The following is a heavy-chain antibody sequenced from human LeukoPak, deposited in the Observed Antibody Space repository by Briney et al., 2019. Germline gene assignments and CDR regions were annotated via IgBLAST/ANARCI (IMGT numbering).Heavy chain of an antibody. V-gene: IGHV4-39*01. CDR1: GGSISSSSYY. CDR3: AIAMVRGVITTQTFDY. Sequence: PSETLSLTCTVSGGSISSSSYYWGWIRQPPGKGLEWIGSIYYSGSTYYNPSLKSRVTISVDTSKNQFSLKLSSVTAADTAVYYCAIAMVRGVITTQTFDYWGQGTLVTVSS. CDR2: IYYSGST. J-gene: IGHJ4*02. D-gene: IGHD3-10*01.